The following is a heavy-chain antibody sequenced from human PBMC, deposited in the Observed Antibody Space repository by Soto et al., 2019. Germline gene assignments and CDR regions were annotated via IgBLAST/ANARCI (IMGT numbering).Heavy chain of an antibody. CDR1: EFTFSNYA. CDR3: AKGALSTYFD. CDR2: IGSGGSPT. J-gene: IGHJ4*02. V-gene: IGHV3-23*01. Sequence: PGGSLRLSCAASEFTFSNYAMSWVRQAPGKGLGWVSSIGSGGSPTYYADSVKGRFTISRDNSKNTLYLQMNSLRAEDTAVYYCAKGALSTYFDWRQGTLVTVSS. D-gene: IGHD3-9*01.